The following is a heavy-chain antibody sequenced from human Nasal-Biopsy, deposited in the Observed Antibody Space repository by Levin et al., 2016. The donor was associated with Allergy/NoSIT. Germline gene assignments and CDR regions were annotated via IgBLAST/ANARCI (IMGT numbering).Heavy chain of an antibody. CDR1: GFTFSTNT. D-gene: IGHD6-19*01. CDR2: ISRSSTYI. CDR3: ARLPSVAGFNY. Sequence: GGSLRLSCAASGFTFSTNTMNWVRQAPGKGLEWVASISRSSTYIYYADSVKGRFTISRDNAKNSLYLQMNSLRAEDTAVYHCARLPSVAGFNYWGQGTLVTVSS. V-gene: IGHV3-21*01. J-gene: IGHJ4*02.